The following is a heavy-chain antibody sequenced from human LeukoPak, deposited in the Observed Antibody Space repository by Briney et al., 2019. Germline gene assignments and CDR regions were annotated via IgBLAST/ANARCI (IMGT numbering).Heavy chain of an antibody. Sequence: GGSLRLSCAASGFTVSSNYMSWVRQAPRKGLEWVSVIYSGGSTYYADSVKGRFTISRDNSKNTLYLQMNSLRAEDTAVYYCASLARPHYYYYGMDVWGQGTTVTVSS. D-gene: IGHD3-3*02. CDR3: ASLARPHYYYYGMDV. V-gene: IGHV3-66*01. CDR2: IYSGGST. J-gene: IGHJ6*02. CDR1: GFTVSSNY.